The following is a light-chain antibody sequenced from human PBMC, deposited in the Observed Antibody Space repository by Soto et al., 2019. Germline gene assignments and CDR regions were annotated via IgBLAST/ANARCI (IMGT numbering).Light chain of an antibody. V-gene: IGKV1-5*03. CDR2: KAS. J-gene: IGKJ5*01. Sequence: DIQMTQSPSTLSASVGDRVTITCRASQSISNLLAWYQQKPGKAPNLLIFKASTLESGVPSRFSGSGSGKEFTLTISSLQPDDFGTYYCQQYNSYSITFGQGTRLEIK. CDR1: QSISNL. CDR3: QQYNSYSIT.